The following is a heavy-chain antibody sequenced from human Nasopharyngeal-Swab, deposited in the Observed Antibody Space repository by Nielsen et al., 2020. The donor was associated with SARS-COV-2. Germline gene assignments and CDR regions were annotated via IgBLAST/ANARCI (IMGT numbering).Heavy chain of an antibody. CDR1: GFTISYYY. CDR3: ARAQLRLQYYGMDV. J-gene: IGHJ6*02. CDR2: ISSSGSTI. V-gene: IGHV3-11*01. Sequence: GESLNISCAASGFTISYYYMCWIRQAPGKGLEWVSYISSSGSTIYYADSVKGRFTISRDNAKNSLYLQMNSLRAEDTAVYYCARAQLRLQYYGMDVWGQGTTVTVSS. D-gene: IGHD4-11*01.